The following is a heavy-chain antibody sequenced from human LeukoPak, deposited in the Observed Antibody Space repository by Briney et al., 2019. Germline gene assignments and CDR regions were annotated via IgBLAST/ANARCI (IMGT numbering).Heavy chain of an antibody. CDR2: TYYSGST. Sequence: SETLSLTCTVSGGSISSYYWSWIRQPPGKGLEWIGYTYYSGSTNYNPSLKSRVTISVDTSKNQFSLKLSSVTAADTAVYYCAREERWLQYNWFDPWGQGTLVTVSS. D-gene: IGHD5-24*01. CDR3: AREERWLQYNWFDP. CDR1: GGSISSYY. J-gene: IGHJ5*02. V-gene: IGHV4-59*01.